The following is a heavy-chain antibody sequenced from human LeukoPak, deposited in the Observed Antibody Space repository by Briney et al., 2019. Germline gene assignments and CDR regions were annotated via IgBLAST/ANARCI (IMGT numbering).Heavy chain of an antibody. D-gene: IGHD3-22*01. CDR2: IIPILGIA. CDR1: GGTFTSYA. Sequence: ASVKVSCKASGGTFTSYAISWVRQAPGQGLEWMGRIIPILGIANYAQKLQGRVTMTTDTSTSTAYMELRSLRSDDTAVYYCARETSGFNYYDSSGYLVYWGQGTLVTVSS. CDR3: ARETSGFNYYDSSGYLVY. J-gene: IGHJ4*02. V-gene: IGHV1-69*04.